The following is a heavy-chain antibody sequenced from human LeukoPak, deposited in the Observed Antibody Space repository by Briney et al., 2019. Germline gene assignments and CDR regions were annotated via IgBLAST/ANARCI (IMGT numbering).Heavy chain of an antibody. V-gene: IGHV3-48*03. CDR3: ARGNTYYLDTSWWFDP. CDR1: GLTFQTFE. J-gene: IGHJ5*02. Sequence: NPGGSLRLSCAACGLTFQTFEMNWVRQAPGKGLEWLSYISSSGNTAYYADSVKGRFTISRDNSKNSLFLQMNSLRAEDSVVYYCARGNTYYLDTSWWFDPWGQGTLVTVSS. CDR2: ISSSGNTA. D-gene: IGHD3-22*01.